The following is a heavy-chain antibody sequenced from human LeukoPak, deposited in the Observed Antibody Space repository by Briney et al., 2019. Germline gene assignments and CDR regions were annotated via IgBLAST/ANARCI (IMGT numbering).Heavy chain of an antibody. D-gene: IGHD3-10*01. CDR2: ISSSSTI. CDR3: ARVVKGALYFDY. Sequence: WGSLLLSCAASGFSFISYSMNWVRQAPGEGLEWVSYISSSSTIYYADSVKGRFTISRDNAKNSLYLQMNSLRAEDTAVYYCARVVKGALYFDYWGQGTLVTVSS. J-gene: IGHJ4*02. CDR1: GFSFISYS. V-gene: IGHV3-48*01.